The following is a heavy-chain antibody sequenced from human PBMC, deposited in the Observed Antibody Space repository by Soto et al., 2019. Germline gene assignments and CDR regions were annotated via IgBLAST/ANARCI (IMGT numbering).Heavy chain of an antibody. CDR3: ARETYDILTGYYLGNFDY. CDR2: ISAYNGNT. Sequence: GASVKVSCKASGYTFTSYGISWVRQAPGQGLEWMGWISAYNGNTNYAQKLQGRVTMTTDTSTSTAYMELRSLRSDDTAVYYCARETYDILTGYYLGNFDYWGQGTRVT. CDR1: GYTFTSYG. D-gene: IGHD3-9*01. V-gene: IGHV1-18*01. J-gene: IGHJ4*02.